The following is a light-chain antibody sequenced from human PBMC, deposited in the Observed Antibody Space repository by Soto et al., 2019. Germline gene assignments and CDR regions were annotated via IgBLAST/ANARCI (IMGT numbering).Light chain of an antibody. V-gene: IGLV4-69*01. J-gene: IGLJ1*01. CDR2: INSDGSH. Sequence: QTVVTQSPSASASLGASVKLTCTLSSGHSSYAIAWPQQQQEKGPRYLMKINSDGSHRKGDGIPDRFSGSSSGAERYLTISSLQSEDEDDYYCQTWGTGIHYVFGTGTKVTVL. CDR3: QTWGTGIHYV. CDR1: SGHSSYA.